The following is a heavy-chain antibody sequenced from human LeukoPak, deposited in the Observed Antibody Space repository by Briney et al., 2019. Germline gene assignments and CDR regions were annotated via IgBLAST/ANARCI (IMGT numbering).Heavy chain of an antibody. D-gene: IGHD6-19*01. CDR3: ARGPNSSGWYRGSDYYYGMDV. CDR1: GDSISNYY. Sequence: PSETLSLTCTVSGDSISNYYWSWIRQPPGKGLEWIGYIYYSGSTNYNPSLKSRVTISVDTPKNQFSLKLSSVTAADTAVYYCARGPNSSGWYRGSDYYYGMDVWGQGTTVTVSS. J-gene: IGHJ6*02. V-gene: IGHV4-59*01. CDR2: IYYSGST.